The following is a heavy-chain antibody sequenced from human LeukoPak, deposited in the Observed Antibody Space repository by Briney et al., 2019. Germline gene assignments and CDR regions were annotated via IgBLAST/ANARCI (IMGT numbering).Heavy chain of an antibody. CDR1: GFSISNNG. CDR2: ISGSGDVT. V-gene: IGHV3-23*01. D-gene: IGHD6-13*01. J-gene: IGHJ4*02. Sequence: GGSLRLSCAASGFSISNNGISWVRQAPGKRLEWVSGISGSGDVTWYADSVKGRFTISRDIAKNTLYLQMNSLRAEDTALYYCLRDYQGYWGQGTLVTVSS. CDR3: LRDYQGY.